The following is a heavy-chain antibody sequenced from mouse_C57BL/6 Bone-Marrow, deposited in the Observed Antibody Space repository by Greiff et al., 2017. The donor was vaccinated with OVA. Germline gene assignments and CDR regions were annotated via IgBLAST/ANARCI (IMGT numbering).Heavy chain of an antibody. V-gene: IGHV3-3*01. CDR2: TFYSGIT. CDR1: GFSINSDCY. J-gene: IGHJ4*01. CDR3: ARDLHYYGSSYWSMDY. D-gene: IGHD1-1*01. Sequence: EVQLQESGPSLVRPSQTLSLTCTVTGFSINSDCYWIWIRQFPGNKLEYIGYTFYSGITYYNPSLESRTYITRDTSKNQFSLKLSSVTTEDTATYYCARDLHYYGSSYWSMDYWGQGTSVTVSS.